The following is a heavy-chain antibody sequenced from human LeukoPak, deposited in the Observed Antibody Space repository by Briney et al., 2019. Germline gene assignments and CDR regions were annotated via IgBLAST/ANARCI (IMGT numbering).Heavy chain of an antibody. CDR2: IYYSGST. Sequence: SETLSLTCTASGGSISSSSYYWGWIRQPPGKGLEWIGSIYYSGSTYYNPSLKSRVTISVDTSKNQFSLKLSSVTAADTAVYYCASSTGGLSFDYWGQGTLVTVSS. CDR3: ASSTGGLSFDY. V-gene: IGHV4-39*01. CDR1: GGSISSSSYY. J-gene: IGHJ4*02. D-gene: IGHD1-26*01.